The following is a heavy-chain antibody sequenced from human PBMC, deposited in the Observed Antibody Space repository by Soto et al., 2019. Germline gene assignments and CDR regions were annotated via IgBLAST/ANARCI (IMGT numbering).Heavy chain of an antibody. CDR2: ISYSGEST. V-gene: IGHV3-23*01. D-gene: IGHD4-17*01. CDR1: GFTFSSYA. CDR3: AKDLYGDYGDEY. J-gene: IGHJ4*02. Sequence: EVQLLESGGGLVQPGGSLRLSCEVSGFTFSSYAMSWVRQAPGKGLEWVSLISYSGESTYYADSVKGRFAISRDNSKNTLYLQMNSLRVEDTAVYYCAKDLYGDYGDEYWGQGTLVTVSS.